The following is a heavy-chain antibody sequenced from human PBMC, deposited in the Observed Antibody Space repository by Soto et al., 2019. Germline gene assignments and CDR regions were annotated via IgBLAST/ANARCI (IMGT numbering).Heavy chain of an antibody. D-gene: IGHD3-10*01. CDR1: GFSVGGNY. CDR2: IHSSGAT. Sequence: VGSLRLSCAASGFSVGGNYMSWVRQAPEKGPEWISVIHSSGATDYADSVKGRFTIFRDKSKNTVYLQMSSLRAEDTAVYYCAGSTNYYLYYFDYWGQGTLVTVSS. V-gene: IGHV3-53*01. CDR3: AGSTNYYLYYFDY. J-gene: IGHJ4*02.